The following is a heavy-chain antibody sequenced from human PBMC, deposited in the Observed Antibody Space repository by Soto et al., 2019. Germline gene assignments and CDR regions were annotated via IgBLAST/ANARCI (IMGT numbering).Heavy chain of an antibody. D-gene: IGHD2-2*01. J-gene: IGHJ3*02. CDR1: GFSVTNNY. Sequence: QLVASGGGLIQPGASLTLSCAASGFSVTNNYMYWVRQAPGKGLEWVSLIYSGGGTHYADFVNGRFIISRDNSKNTLHLQMDKLRAEDTAIYYCARDIACSSSSCQGDNFDIWGRGTLVTVSP. V-gene: IGHV3-53*01. CDR3: ARDIACSSSSCQGDNFDI. CDR2: IYSGGGT.